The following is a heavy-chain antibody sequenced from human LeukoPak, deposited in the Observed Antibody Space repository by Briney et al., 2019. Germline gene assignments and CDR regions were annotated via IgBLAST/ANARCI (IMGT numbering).Heavy chain of an antibody. CDR3: ARGSVTKGYFYYMDV. V-gene: IGHV3-74*01. Sequence: GGSLRLSCAASGFTFSSYWMHWVRQAPGKGLVWVSRINADGSRTNYADSVKGRFTISRDNAKNTLYLQMNSLRADDTAVYYCARGSVTKGYFYYMDVWGKGTTVSVSS. D-gene: IGHD4-17*01. CDR1: GFTFSSYW. J-gene: IGHJ6*03. CDR2: INADGSRT.